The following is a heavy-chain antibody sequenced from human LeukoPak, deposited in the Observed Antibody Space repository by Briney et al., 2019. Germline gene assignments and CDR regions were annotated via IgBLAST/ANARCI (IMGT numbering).Heavy chain of an antibody. CDR1: GFTFSSYA. CDR2: ISYDGSNK. Sequence: GGSLRLSCAASGFTFSSYAMHWVRQAPGKGLEWVAVISYDGSNKYYADSVKGRFTISRDNSKNTLYLQMNSLRAEDTAVYYCARLPYYYDSSGYDDAFDIWGQGTMVTVSS. J-gene: IGHJ3*02. V-gene: IGHV3-30-3*01. D-gene: IGHD3-22*01. CDR3: ARLPYYYDSSGYDDAFDI.